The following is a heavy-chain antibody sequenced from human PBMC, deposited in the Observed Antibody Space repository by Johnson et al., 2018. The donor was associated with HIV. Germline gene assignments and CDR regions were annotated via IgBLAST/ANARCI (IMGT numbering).Heavy chain of an antibody. CDR2: ISYDGSNK. CDR1: GFTFSDHY. CDR3: AKDKSNAVDI. J-gene: IGHJ3*02. Sequence: VQLVESGGGLVQPGGSLRLSCAASGFTFSDHYMDWVRQAPGKGLEWVAVISYDGSNKYYADSVKGRFTISRDNSKNTLYLQMNSLRAEDTAVYYCAKDKSNAVDIWGQGTMVTVSS. V-gene: IGHV3-30*18.